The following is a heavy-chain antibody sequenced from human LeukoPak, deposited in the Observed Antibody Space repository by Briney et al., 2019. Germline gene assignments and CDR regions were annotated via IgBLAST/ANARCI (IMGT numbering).Heavy chain of an antibody. CDR2: INPNSGGT. CDR3: ARVPYYYYYMDV. V-gene: IGHV1-2*02. J-gene: IGHJ6*03. CDR1: GYIFTGYY. Sequence: ASVRVSCKASGYIFTGYYIHWVRQAPGQGLEWMGWINPNSGGTNYAQKFQGRVTMTRDTSISTAYMELSRLRSDDTAVYYCARVPYYYYYMDVWGKGTTVTISS.